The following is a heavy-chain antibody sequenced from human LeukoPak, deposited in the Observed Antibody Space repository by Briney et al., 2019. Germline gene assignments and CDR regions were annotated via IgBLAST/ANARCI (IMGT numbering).Heavy chain of an antibody. CDR1: GFTFRSYA. Sequence: GGSLRLSCAASGFTFRSYAMSWVRQAPGKGLEWVAVISYDGSIQYCADSVKGRFTISRDNSKNTLYLQMNSLRAEDTAVYYCATASGIAVADYWGQGTLVTVSS. D-gene: IGHD6-19*01. CDR3: ATASGIAVADY. J-gene: IGHJ4*02. CDR2: ISYDGSIQ. V-gene: IGHV3-30*03.